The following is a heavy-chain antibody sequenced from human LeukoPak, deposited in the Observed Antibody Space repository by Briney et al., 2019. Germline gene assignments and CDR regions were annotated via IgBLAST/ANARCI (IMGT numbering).Heavy chain of an antibody. CDR1: GFTFSSYG. Sequence: SLRLSCAASGFTFSSYGMHWVRQAPGKGLEWVAVISYDGSNKYYADSVKGRFTISRDNSKNTLYLQMNSLRAEDTAVYYCAKDQLLTDWGQGTLVTVSS. D-gene: IGHD1-14*01. CDR2: ISYDGSNK. J-gene: IGHJ4*02. V-gene: IGHV3-30*18. CDR3: AKDQLLTD.